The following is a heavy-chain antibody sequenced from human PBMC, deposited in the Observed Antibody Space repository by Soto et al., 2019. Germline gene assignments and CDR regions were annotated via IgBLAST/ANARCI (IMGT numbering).Heavy chain of an antibody. CDR2: INHSGST. Sequence: QVQLQQWGAGLLKPSETLSLTCAVYGGSFSGYYWSWIRQPPGKGLEWIGEINHSGSTNYNPSLKIRDTISVATSTNQFSLKLSAVTAADTAVYYGARGTAEGGILYYFDYWGQGTLVTVSS. V-gene: IGHV4-34*01. J-gene: IGHJ4*02. D-gene: IGHD5-18*01. CDR1: GGSFSGYY. CDR3: ARGTAEGGILYYFDY.